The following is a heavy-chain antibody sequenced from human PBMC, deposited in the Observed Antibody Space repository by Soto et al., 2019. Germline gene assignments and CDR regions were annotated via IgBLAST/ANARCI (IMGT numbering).Heavy chain of an antibody. V-gene: IGHV4-30-2*01. CDR2: IYHSGST. Sequence: SETLSLTCAVSGGSISSGGYSWSWIRQPPGKGLEWIGYIYHSGSTYYNPSLKSRVTISVDRSKNQFSLKLSSVTAADTAVYYCARTASRGDEFSDWGQGTLVTVSS. D-gene: IGHD2-21*02. J-gene: IGHJ4*02. CDR3: ARTASRGDEFSD. CDR1: GGSISSGGYS.